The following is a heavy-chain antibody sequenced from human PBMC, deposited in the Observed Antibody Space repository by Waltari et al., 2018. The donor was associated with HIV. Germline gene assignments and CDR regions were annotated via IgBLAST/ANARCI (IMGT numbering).Heavy chain of an antibody. CDR1: GDSVSSTSAA. CDR2: TYYRSKWYN. D-gene: IGHD6-13*01. J-gene: IGHJ4*02. V-gene: IGHV6-1*01. CDR3: ARTPYSSSWFLIDY. Sequence: QVQLQQSGPGLVKHSQTLPLTCAISGDSVSSTSAAWTWITQSPSRGLEWLGRTYYRSKWYNDYAVSVKSRITINPDTSKNQFSLQLNSVTPEDTAVYYCARTPYSSSWFLIDYWGQGTLVTVSS.